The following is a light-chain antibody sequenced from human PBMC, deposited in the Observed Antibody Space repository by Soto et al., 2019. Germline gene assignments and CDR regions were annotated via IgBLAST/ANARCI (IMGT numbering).Light chain of an antibody. CDR1: QSISNNH. CDR2: GTS. J-gene: IGKJ1*01. V-gene: IGKV3-20*01. Sequence: IVWMQSPGTLFLSLGERLTLSDRASQSISNNHLAWYPPTPGQAPRLXIHGTSNRATGIPERFSCSGAGTECTRTISGLEPEDVTGYSCPHFGNSIWTFSQGTKVDIK. CDR3: PHFGNSIWT.